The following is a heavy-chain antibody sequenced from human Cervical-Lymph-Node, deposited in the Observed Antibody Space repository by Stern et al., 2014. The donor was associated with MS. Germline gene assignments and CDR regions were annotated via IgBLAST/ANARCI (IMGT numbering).Heavy chain of an antibody. J-gene: IGHJ4*02. CDR2: ISSSSSYI. CDR1: GFTFSSYS. D-gene: IGHD6-13*01. CDR3: ARDSSSWYAIDY. V-gene: IGHV3-21*01. Sequence: EVQLVESGGGLVKPGGSLRLSCAASGFTFSSYSMNWVRQAPGQGLEWVSSISSSSSYIDYADSVKGRFAITRDNAKNSLYLQMNSLRAEDTAVYYCARDSSSWYAIDYWGQGTLVTVSS.